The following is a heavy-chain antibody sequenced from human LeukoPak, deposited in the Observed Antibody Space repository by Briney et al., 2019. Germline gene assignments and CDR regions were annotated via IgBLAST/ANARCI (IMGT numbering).Heavy chain of an antibody. CDR1: GYTFTSYG. Sequence: ASVKVSCKASGYTFTSYGISWVRQAPGQGLEWMGWISAYNGNTNYAQKLQGRVTMTTDTSTSTAYMELRSLRFDDTAVYYCARGDAPNPLRYYYGMDVWGQGTTVTVSS. CDR2: ISAYNGNT. J-gene: IGHJ6*02. D-gene: IGHD2-8*01. V-gene: IGHV1-18*01. CDR3: ARGDAPNPLRYYYGMDV.